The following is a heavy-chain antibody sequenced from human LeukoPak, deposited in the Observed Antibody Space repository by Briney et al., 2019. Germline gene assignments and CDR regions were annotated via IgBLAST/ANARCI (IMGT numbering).Heavy chain of an antibody. V-gene: IGHV4-34*01. J-gene: IGHJ4*02. CDR1: GGSFSGYY. CDR2: INHSGST. CDR3: AREMATFDDEYYFDS. D-gene: IGHD5-24*01. Sequence: PSETLSLTCAVYGGSFSGYYWSWIRQPPGKGLEWIGEINHSGSTNYNPSLKSRVTISVDTSKNQFSLKLSSVAAADTAVYYCAREMATFDDEYYFDSWGQGTLVTVSS.